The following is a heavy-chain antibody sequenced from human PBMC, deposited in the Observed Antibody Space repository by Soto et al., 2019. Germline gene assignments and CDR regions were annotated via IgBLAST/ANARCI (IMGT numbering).Heavy chain of an antibody. CDR1: GFALSDSA. CDR3: TRLSRPEVDWFDP. V-gene: IGHV3-73*02. Sequence: QLVESGGGLVQPGGSLKISCAASGFALSDSAVHWVRQASGKGLEWIGRIKPRAENYATAFAASVRGRFTIFRDDSSNTASLQMTSLKTEDTDVYFCTRLSRPEVDWFDPWGQGTLVTVSS. J-gene: IGHJ5*02. CDR2: IKPRAENYAT.